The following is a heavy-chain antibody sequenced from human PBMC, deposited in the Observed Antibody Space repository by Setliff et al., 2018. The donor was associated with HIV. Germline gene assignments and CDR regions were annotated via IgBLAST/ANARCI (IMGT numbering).Heavy chain of an antibody. Sequence: SETLSLTCAVSGYSISSSNWWGWIRQPPGKGLAWIGYIYYSGSTYYNPSLRSRVTISIDTSRNQLSLTLSSVTAADTAVYYCARDPSDGYGHFDFWGQGALVTVSS. J-gene: IGHJ4*02. D-gene: IGHD2-2*03. CDR2: IYYSGST. V-gene: IGHV4-28*03. CDR3: ARDPSDGYGHFDF. CDR1: GYSISSSNW.